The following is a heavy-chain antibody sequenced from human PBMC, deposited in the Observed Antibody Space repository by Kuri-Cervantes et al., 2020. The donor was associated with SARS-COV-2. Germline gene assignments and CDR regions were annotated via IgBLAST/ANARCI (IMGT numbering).Heavy chain of an antibody. Sequence: LSLTCAASGFTFSSYEMNWVRQAPGKGLEWISYISTSGRTIYYADSLKGRFTISRDNAKNSLYLQMNSLRAEDTAVYYCVPRQRDSGIWSPDYWGQGTLVAVSS. V-gene: IGHV3-48*03. D-gene: IGHD6-13*01. CDR1: GFTFSSYE. CDR3: VPRQRDSGIWSPDY. CDR2: ISTSGRTI. J-gene: IGHJ4*01.